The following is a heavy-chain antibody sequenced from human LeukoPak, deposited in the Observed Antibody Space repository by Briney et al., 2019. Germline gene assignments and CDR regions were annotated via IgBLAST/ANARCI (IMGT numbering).Heavy chain of an antibody. V-gene: IGHV4-59*01. J-gene: IGHJ6*03. Sequence: SETLSLTCTVSGGSISSYYWSWIRQPPGKGLEWIGYIYYSGSTNYNPSLKSRVTISVDTSKNQFSLKLSSVTAADTAVYYCARAQIQLWPGWGYYYMDVWGKGTTVTVSS. CDR3: ARAQIQLWPGWGYYYMDV. CDR1: GGSISSYY. CDR2: IYYSGST. D-gene: IGHD5-18*01.